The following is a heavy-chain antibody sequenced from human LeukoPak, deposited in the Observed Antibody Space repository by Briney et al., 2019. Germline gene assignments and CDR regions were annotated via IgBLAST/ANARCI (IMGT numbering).Heavy chain of an antibody. Sequence: GGSLRLSCAASGFTFSNYAMSWVRQAPGKGLECISGFSGSGGRTFYADSVKGRFTISRDNAKNSLYLQMNSLRAEDTAVYYCARGGGYCSGGSCYAARNFDYWGQGTLVTVSS. D-gene: IGHD2-15*01. CDR1: GFTFSNYA. CDR3: ARGGGYCSGGSCYAARNFDY. J-gene: IGHJ4*02. CDR2: FSGSGGRT. V-gene: IGHV3-23*01.